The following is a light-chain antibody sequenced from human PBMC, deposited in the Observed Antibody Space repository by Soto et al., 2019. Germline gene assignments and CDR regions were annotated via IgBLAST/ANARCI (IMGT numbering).Light chain of an antibody. J-gene: IGKJ2*01. Sequence: DIEMTQSPSSLSAXEXXXXXXXXXXSQTISSYLNWYQQKPGKAPKLLIYAASSLQSGVPSRFSGSGSGTDFTLTISSLQPEDFATYYCQQTYITPYTFGQGTRLEIK. CDR1: QTISSY. CDR2: AAS. V-gene: IGKV1-39*01. CDR3: QQTYITPYT.